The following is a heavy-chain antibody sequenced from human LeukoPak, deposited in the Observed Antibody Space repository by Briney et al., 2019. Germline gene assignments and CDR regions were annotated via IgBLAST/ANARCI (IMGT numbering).Heavy chain of an antibody. D-gene: IGHD1-1*01. J-gene: IGHJ3*02. Sequence: PSETLSLTCTVSGGSIGTYYWNWLRQPAGKGLEWIGYIYYSGSTNYNPSLKSRVTISVDTSKNQFSLKLSSVTAADTAVYYCANWNRHDAFDIWGQGTMVTVSS. CDR1: GGSIGTYY. CDR3: ANWNRHDAFDI. V-gene: IGHV4-59*01. CDR2: IYYSGST.